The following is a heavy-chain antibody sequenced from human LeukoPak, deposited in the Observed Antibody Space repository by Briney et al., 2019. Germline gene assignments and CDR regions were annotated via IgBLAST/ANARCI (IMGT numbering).Heavy chain of an antibody. V-gene: IGHV3-23*01. CDR3: AKDMTGFRQLVISGAFDI. Sequence: PGRSLRLAWAAAAFTVSSYAIGCVRQAPGKRRGWVSAISVSGGSTYYADSVKGRFTISRDNSKNTLYLQMNSLRDEDTAVYYCAKDMTGFRQLVISGAFDIWGQGTMVTVSS. D-gene: IGHD6-13*01. CDR1: AFTVSSYA. CDR2: ISVSGGST. J-gene: IGHJ3*02.